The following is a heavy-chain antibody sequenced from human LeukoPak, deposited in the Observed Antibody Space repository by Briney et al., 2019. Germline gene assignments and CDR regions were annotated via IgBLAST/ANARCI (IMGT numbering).Heavy chain of an antibody. CDR3: VKAEEMATIWALFDY. V-gene: IGHV3-64D*06. J-gene: IGHJ4*02. CDR1: GFTFSSYA. CDR2: ISSNGGST. D-gene: IGHD5-24*01. Sequence: GGSLRLSCSASGFTFSSYAMHWVRQAPGKGLEYVSAISSNGGSTYYADSVKGRFTISRDNSKNTLYLQMSSLRAEGTAVYYCVKAEEMATIWALFDYWGQGTLVTVSS.